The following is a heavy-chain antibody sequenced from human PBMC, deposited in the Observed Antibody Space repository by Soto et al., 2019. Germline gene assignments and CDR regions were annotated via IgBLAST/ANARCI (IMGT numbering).Heavy chain of an antibody. CDR3: ARDLVVVVAATTYYYCGMDV. CDR1: GYTFTSYG. J-gene: IGHJ6*02. V-gene: IGHV1-18*04. D-gene: IGHD2-15*01. Sequence: GASVKVSCKASGYTFTSYGISWVRQAPGQGPEWMGWISAYNGNTNYAQKLQGRVTMTTDTSTSTAYMELRSLRSDDTAVYYCARDLVVVVAATTYYYCGMDVWGQGTTVTVSS. CDR2: ISAYNGNT.